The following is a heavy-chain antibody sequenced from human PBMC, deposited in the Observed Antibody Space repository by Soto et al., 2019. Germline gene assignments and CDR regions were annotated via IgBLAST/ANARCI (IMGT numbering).Heavy chain of an antibody. CDR1: GFTFSSYA. V-gene: IGHV3-23*01. Sequence: GGSLRLSCAASGFTFSSYAMSWVRQAPGKGLEWVSAISGSGGSTYYADSVKGRFTISRDNSKNTLYLQMNSLRAEESAVDCCAKDLDGATIAAAGYFDYWGQGTLVTVSS. CDR3: AKDLDGATIAAAGYFDY. D-gene: IGHD6-13*01. CDR2: ISGSGGST. J-gene: IGHJ4*02.